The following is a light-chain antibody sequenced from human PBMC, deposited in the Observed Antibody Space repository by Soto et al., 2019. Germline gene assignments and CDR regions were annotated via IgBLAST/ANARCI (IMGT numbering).Light chain of an antibody. V-gene: IGLV1-51*02. Sequence: QSVLTQAPSVSAAPGQRVTISCSGSSSDIGNNYVSWYQHLPGTSPKLLIYENYRRPSGIPDRFSGSKSGTSATLGITGLQTGDEADYYCASWDTGLSAVVFGGGTKLTVL. J-gene: IGLJ3*02. CDR3: ASWDTGLSAVV. CDR2: ENY. CDR1: SSDIGNNY.